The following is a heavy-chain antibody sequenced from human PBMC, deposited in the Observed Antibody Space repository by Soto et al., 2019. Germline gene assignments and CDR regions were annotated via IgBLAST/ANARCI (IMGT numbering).Heavy chain of an antibody. CDR1: GFTFSSYA. CDR3: ARGRYYFDY. Sequence: QVQLVESGGGVVQPGRSLRLSCAASGFTFSSYAMHWVRQAPGKGLEWVAVISYDGSNKYYADSVKGRFTISRDNSKNTLYLQMNSVRAEDTAVYYCARGRYYFDYWGQGTLVTVSS. J-gene: IGHJ4*02. V-gene: IGHV3-30-3*01. CDR2: ISYDGSNK.